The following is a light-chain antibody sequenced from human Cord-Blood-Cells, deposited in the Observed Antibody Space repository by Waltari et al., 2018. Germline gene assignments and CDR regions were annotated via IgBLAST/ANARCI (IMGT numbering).Light chain of an antibody. Sequence: EIVLTQSPGTLSSSPGERATLPCRASQIVSSSYLAWYQQKPGQAPRLLIYGASSRATGIPDRFSGSGSGTDFTLTISRLEPEDFAVYYCQQYGSSPLTFGGGTKVEIK. J-gene: IGKJ4*01. V-gene: IGKV3-20*01. CDR1: QIVSSSY. CDR3: QQYGSSPLT. CDR2: GAS.